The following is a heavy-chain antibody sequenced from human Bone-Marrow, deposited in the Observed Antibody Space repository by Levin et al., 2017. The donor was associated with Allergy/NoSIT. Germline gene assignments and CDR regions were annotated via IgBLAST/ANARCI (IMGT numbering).Heavy chain of an antibody. D-gene: IGHD6-6*01. CDR2: IYYSGST. Sequence: PSETLSLTCTVSGGSISSYYWSWIRQPPGKGLEWIGYIYYSGSTNYNPSLKSRVTISVDTSKNQFSLKLSSVTAADTAVYYCARQTYSSSSLYYYYYGMDVWGQGTTVTVSS. CDR1: GGSISSYY. J-gene: IGHJ6*02. V-gene: IGHV4-59*01. CDR3: ARQTYSSSSLYYYYYGMDV.